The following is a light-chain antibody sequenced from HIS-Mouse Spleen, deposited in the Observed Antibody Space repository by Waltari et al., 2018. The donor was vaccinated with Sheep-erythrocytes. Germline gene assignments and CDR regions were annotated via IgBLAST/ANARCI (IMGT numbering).Light chain of an antibody. CDR3: CSYAGSYNHV. V-gene: IGLV2-11*01. CDR2: DVS. J-gene: IGLJ1*01. CDR1: SSDVGGYNY. Sequence: QSALTQPRSVSGSPGQSVTIPCTGTSSDVGGYNYVSWYQQHPGKAPKLMIYDVSKRPAGVPDRFSGSKSGNTASLPISGLQAEDEADYYCCSYAGSYNHVFATGTKVTVL.